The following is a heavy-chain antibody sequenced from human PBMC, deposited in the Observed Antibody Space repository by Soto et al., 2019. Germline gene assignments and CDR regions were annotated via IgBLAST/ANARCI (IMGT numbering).Heavy chain of an antibody. J-gene: IGHJ4*02. CDR2: IYYSGST. D-gene: IGHD1-26*01. V-gene: IGHV4-31*03. CDR3: ARRYGGNLDY. CDR1: GGSISSGGDY. Sequence: SESLSLTCTVSGGSISSGGDYWSWIRQHPGKGLEWIGYIYYSGSTYYNPSLKSRVTISVDTSKNQFSLKLSSVTAADTAVYYCARRYGGNLDYWGQGTLVTVSS.